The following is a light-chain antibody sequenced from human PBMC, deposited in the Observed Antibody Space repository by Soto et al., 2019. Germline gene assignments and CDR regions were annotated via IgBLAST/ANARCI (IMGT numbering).Light chain of an antibody. CDR2: EVD. V-gene: IGLV2-8*01. J-gene: IGLJ1*01. CDR3: SSFVDGSSYV. Sequence: QSVLTQPPSASGSPGQSVTISCTGTSSDVGFFNYVSWYQHHPGKVPRFLIYEVDKRPSGVPDRFSGSKSGNTAYLTISGLQVEDEADYFCSSFVDGSSYVFGTGTKLTVL. CDR1: SSDVGFFNY.